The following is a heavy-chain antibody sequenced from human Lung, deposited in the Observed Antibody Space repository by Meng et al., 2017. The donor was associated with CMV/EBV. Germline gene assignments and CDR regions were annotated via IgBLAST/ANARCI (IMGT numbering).Heavy chain of an antibody. J-gene: IGHJ4*02. V-gene: IGHV1-2*02. CDR1: GYTFTGYY. CDR3: ARVGERAMVYYFDY. Sequence: ASVKVSCKASGYTFTGYYMHWVRQAPGQGLEWMGWINPNSGGTNYAQKFQGRVTMTRDTSISTAYMELSRLRSDDTAVYYCARVGERAMVYYFDYWGQGTLVXVSS. CDR2: INPNSGGT. D-gene: IGHD5-18*01.